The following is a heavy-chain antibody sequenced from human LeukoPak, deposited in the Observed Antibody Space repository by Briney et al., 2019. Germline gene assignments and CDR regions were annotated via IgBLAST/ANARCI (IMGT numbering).Heavy chain of an antibody. CDR3: ARRSPEQKDWFDP. D-gene: IGHD1-26*01. CDR1: GYTFTSYG. CDR2: ISAYNGNT. J-gene: IGHJ5*02. V-gene: IGHV1-18*01. Sequence: ASVKVSCKASGYTFTSYGISWVRQAPGQGLEWMGWISAYNGNTNYAQKLQGRVTMTTDTSTSTAYMELSSLRSEDTAVYYCARRSPEQKDWFDPWGQGTLVTVSS.